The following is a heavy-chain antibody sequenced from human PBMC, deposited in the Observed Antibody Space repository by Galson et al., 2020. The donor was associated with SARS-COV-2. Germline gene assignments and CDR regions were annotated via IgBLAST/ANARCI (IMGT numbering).Heavy chain of an antibody. V-gene: IGHV1-58*01. CDR3: ARGGAAAAGTLEERIMITFGGVIVNYYFDY. CDR2: IVVGSGDT. CDR1: GFTFTSSA. D-gene: IGHD3-16*02. Sequence: SVKVSCKTSGFTFTSSAVQWVRQARGQRLEWIGWIVVGSGDTKYAQKFQERVTITRDMSTSTAYMELSSLRSEDTAVYYCARGGAAAAGTLEERIMITFGGVIVNYYFDYWGQGTLVTVSS. J-gene: IGHJ4*02.